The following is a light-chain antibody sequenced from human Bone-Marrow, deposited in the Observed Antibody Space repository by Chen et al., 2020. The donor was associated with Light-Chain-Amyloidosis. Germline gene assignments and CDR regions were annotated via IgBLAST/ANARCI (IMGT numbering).Light chain of an antibody. CDR1: NIGSTS. CDR2: DDS. Sequence: SYVLTQPSSVSVAPGQTATIACGGNNIGSTSLHWYQQTPGQAPLLVVYDDSDRPSGIPERWSGSNSGNTATRTISRVEAVDEADYYCQVWDRSSDRPVFGGGTNLTVL. V-gene: IGLV3-21*02. CDR3: QVWDRSSDRPV. J-gene: IGLJ3*02.